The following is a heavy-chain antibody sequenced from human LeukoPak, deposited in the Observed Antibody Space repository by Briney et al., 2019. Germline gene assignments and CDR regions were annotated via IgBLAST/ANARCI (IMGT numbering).Heavy chain of an antibody. Sequence: SETLSLTCTVSGGSISSGGYYWSWIRQPPGKGLEWIGYIYHSGSTYYNPSLKSRVTISVDTSKNQFSLKLSSVTAADTAAYYCARDSEVPAARKAFDIWGQGTMVTVSS. CDR2: IYHSGST. J-gene: IGHJ3*02. CDR1: GGSISSGGYY. CDR3: ARDSEVPAARKAFDI. D-gene: IGHD2-2*01. V-gene: IGHV4-30-2*01.